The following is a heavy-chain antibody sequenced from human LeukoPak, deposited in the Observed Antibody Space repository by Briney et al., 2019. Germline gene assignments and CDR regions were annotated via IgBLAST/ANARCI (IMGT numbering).Heavy chain of an antibody. CDR2: IIPILGIA. D-gene: IGHD3-10*01. CDR3: ARVALLWFGETYYYYYMDV. V-gene: IGHV1-69*02. J-gene: IGHJ6*03. CDR1: GGTFSSYT. Sequence: GSSVKVSCKASGGTFSSYTISWERQAPGQGLEWMGRIIPILGIANYAQKFQGRVTITADKSTSTAYMELRSLRSDDTAVYYCARVALLWFGETYYYYYMDVWGKGTTVTVSS.